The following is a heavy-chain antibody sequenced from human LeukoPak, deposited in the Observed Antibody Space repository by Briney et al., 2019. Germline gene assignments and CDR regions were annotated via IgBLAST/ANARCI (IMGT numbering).Heavy chain of an antibody. CDR1: GGSFSGYY. CDR2: INHSGST. CDR3: ARDLAAAGYY. D-gene: IGHD6-13*01. V-gene: IGHV4-34*01. J-gene: IGHJ4*02. Sequence: SETLSLTCAVYGGSFSGYYWSWIRQPPGKGLEWIGEINHSGSTNYNPSLKSRVTISVDTSKNQFSLKLSSVTAADTAVYYCARDLAAAGYYWGQGTLVTVSS.